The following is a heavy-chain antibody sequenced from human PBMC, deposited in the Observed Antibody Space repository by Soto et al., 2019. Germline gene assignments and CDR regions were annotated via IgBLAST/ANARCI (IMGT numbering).Heavy chain of an antibody. CDR2: ISSSSSTI. V-gene: IGHV3-48*01. CDR3: ARDKSLVVGTIFKYYYYMDV. D-gene: IGHD2-21*01. J-gene: IGHJ6*03. CDR1: GFTFSSYS. Sequence: GGSLRLSCAASGFTFSSYSMNWVRQAPGKGLEWVSYISSSSSTIYYADSVKGRFTISRDNAKNSLYLQMNSLRAEDTAVYYCARDKSLVVGTIFKYYYYMDVWGKGTTVTVSS.